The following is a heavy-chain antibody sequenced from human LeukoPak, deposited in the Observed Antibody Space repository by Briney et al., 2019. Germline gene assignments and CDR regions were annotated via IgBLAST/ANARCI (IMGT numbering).Heavy chain of an antibody. Sequence: SETLFLTCTVSGGSISSSSYYWGWIRQPPGKGLEWIGSIYYSGSTYYNPSLKSRVTISVDTSKNQLSLKLSSVTAADTAVYYCAREPPNGNYYDSNPREYYYGMDVWGQGTTVTVSS. D-gene: IGHD3-22*01. CDR2: IYYSGST. V-gene: IGHV4-39*07. CDR3: AREPPNGNYYDSNPREYYYGMDV. J-gene: IGHJ6*02. CDR1: GGSISSSSYY.